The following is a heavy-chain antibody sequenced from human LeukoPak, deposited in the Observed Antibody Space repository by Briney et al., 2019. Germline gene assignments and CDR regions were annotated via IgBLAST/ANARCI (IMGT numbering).Heavy chain of an antibody. CDR3: ARDIEAAGLFLDY. Sequence: QAGGSLRLSCAVSGFTLSSYWMSSVRQAPGKGLEWVANMKYDGSERYYVDSVKGPFTIARDNAKNSLYLQMNSLRAEDTAVYYCARDIEAAGLFLDYWGQGTLVTVSS. V-gene: IGHV3-7*01. J-gene: IGHJ4*02. D-gene: IGHD6-13*01. CDR1: GFTLSSYW. CDR2: MKYDGSER.